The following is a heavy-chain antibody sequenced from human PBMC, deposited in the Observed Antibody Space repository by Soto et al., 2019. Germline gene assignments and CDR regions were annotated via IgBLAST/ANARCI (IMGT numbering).Heavy chain of an antibody. Sequence: EVQLVESGGGLVQPGGSLRLSCAASGFTFSSYSMNWVRQAPGKGLEWVSYISSSSSTIYYADSVKGRFIISRDNAKNSLYLQMNSLRDEDTAVYYCARTLGHSSGWYELNWFDPWGQGPLVTVSS. CDR3: ARTLGHSSGWYELNWFDP. V-gene: IGHV3-48*02. J-gene: IGHJ5*02. CDR1: GFTFSSYS. D-gene: IGHD6-19*01. CDR2: ISSSSSTI.